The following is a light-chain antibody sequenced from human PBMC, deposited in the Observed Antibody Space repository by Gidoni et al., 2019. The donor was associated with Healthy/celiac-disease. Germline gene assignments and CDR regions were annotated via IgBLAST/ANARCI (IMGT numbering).Light chain of an antibody. Sequence: QSVLTQPPSVSGAPGQWVTISCTGSSSNIGAGYDVHWYQQLPGTAPKLLIYGNSNRPSGVPDRFSGSKSGTSASLAITGLQAEDEADYYCQSYDSSLSASVVFGGGTKLTVL. J-gene: IGLJ2*01. CDR1: SSNIGAGYD. V-gene: IGLV1-40*01. CDR2: GNS. CDR3: QSYDSSLSASVV.